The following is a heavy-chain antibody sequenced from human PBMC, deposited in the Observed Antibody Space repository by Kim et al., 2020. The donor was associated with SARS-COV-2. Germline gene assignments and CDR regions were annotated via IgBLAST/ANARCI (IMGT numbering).Heavy chain of an antibody. J-gene: IGHJ4*02. CDR2: TYFKSKWYN. D-gene: IGHD5-12*01. CDR1: GDSVSSNSVA. V-gene: IGHV6-1*01. CDR3: ARSTRGVFAY. Sequence: SQTLSLTCAISGDSVSSNSVAWNWIRQSPSRGLEWLGKTYFKSKWYNDYAVSLKSRITINPDTSKNQFSLQLNSVTPEDTALYYCARSTRGVFAYWGQGTLATVSS.